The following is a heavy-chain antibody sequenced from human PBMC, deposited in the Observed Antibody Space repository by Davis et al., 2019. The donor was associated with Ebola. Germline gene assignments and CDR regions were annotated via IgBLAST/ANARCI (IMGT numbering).Heavy chain of an antibody. V-gene: IGHV3-23*01. D-gene: IGHD2-15*01. Sequence: GESLKISCAASGFTFSSYSMNWVRQAPGKGLEWVSAISGSGGSTYYADSVKGRFTISRDNSKNTLYLQMNSLRAEDTAVYYCARSSTPYYWGQGTLVTVSS. CDR1: GFTFSSYS. CDR3: ARSSTPYY. J-gene: IGHJ4*02. CDR2: ISGSGGST.